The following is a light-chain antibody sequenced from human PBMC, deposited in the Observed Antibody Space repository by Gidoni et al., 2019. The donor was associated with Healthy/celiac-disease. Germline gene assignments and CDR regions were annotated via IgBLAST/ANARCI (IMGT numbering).Light chain of an antibody. J-gene: IGKJ1*01. CDR2: GAS. CDR1: QSVSSN. Sequence: DILMTQSPATLSVSPGERATLPCRASQSVSSNLAWYQQKPGQAPRPLIYGASTRATGIPARFSGSGSGTEFTLTISSLQSEDFAVYYCQQYNNWPRTFGQGTKVEIK. V-gene: IGKV3-15*01. CDR3: QQYNNWPRT.